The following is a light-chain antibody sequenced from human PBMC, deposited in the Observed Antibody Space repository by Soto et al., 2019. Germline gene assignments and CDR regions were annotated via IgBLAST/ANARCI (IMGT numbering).Light chain of an antibody. CDR3: ASYTTSSAFVV. V-gene: IGLV2-18*02. CDR2: EVS. Sequence: QSVLTQPPSVSASPGQSVTISCTGTSSDVGSYDRVSWYQQPPGTAPKLMIYEVSNRPSGVPDRFSGSKSGNTASLTISGLQAEDDADYFCASYTTSSAFVVFGGGTQLTVL. J-gene: IGLJ2*01. CDR1: SSDVGSYDR.